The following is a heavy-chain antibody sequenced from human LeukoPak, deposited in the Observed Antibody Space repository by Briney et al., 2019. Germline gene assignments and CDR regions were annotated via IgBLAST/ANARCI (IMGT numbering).Heavy chain of an antibody. CDR1: GASISIYY. V-gene: IGHV4-4*07. CDR3: ARDRGYSYGYWYFDL. CDR2: MHTSGSG. Sequence: PSETLSLTCTVSGASISIYYWSWIRQPAGKGLEWIGRMHTSGSGNYSPSLKSRVTMSVDTSKNQFSLKLSSGTAADTAVYYCARDRGYSYGYWYFDLWGRGTLVTVSS. J-gene: IGHJ2*01. D-gene: IGHD5-18*01.